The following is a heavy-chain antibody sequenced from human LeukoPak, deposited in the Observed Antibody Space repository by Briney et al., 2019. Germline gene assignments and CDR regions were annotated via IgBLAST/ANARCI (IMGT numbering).Heavy chain of an antibody. D-gene: IGHD3-3*01. CDR3: ARGQRFLEWLFRGFDYYYYYYGMDV. Sequence: ASVKVSCKASGYTFTSYDINWVRQATGQGLEWMGWMNPNSGNTGYAQKFQGRVTMTRNTSISTAYMELSSLRSEDTAVYYCARGQRFLEWLFRGFDYYYYYYGMDVWGQGTTVTVSS. V-gene: IGHV1-8*01. J-gene: IGHJ6*02. CDR2: MNPNSGNT. CDR1: GYTFTSYD.